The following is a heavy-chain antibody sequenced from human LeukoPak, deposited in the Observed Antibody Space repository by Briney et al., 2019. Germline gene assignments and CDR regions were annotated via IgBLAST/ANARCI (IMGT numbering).Heavy chain of an antibody. J-gene: IGHJ4*02. CDR1: GFTFSNAW. D-gene: IGHD6-13*01. CDR3: TTGPYSSSSDY. V-gene: IGHV3-15*01. Sequence: PGGSLRLSCAASGFTFSNAWMSWVRQAPGKGLEWVGRIKSKTDGGTTDYAAPVKGRITISRDDSKNTLYLQMISLKTEDTAVYYCTTGPYSSSSDYWGQGTLVTVSS. CDR2: IKSKTDGGTT.